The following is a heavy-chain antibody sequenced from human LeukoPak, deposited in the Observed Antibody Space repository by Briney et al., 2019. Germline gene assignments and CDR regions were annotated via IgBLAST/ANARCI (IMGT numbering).Heavy chain of an antibody. V-gene: IGHV3-11*05. CDR3: ARGPPSH. Sequence: GGSLSFSCAASGCTSSDYYMSWIRQAPGKGLEWVSYISGSSDSTNYADSEKRRFTISRDNAKNSLYLQMNSLRAEDTAVYYCARGPPSHWGRGTLVTVCS. CDR2: ISGSSDST. D-gene: IGHD2-2*01. CDR1: GCTSSDYY. J-gene: IGHJ4*02.